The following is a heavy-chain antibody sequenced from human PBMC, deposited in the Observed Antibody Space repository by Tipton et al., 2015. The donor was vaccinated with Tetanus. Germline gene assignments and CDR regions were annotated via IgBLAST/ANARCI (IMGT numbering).Heavy chain of an antibody. CDR2: ISYSGST. CDR3: ARPSTTVTPRAFDV. J-gene: IGHJ3*01. CDR1: GGSVRGGDHQ. Sequence: GLVKPSETLSLTCSVSGGSVRGGDHQWNWIRQSPGKGLEWLAYISYSGSTNSNYDLRSRITISRDTSRNQFSLKLTSVTAADAAVYYCARPSTTVTPRAFDVWGQGTMVTVSS. D-gene: IGHD4-17*01. V-gene: IGHV4-61*08.